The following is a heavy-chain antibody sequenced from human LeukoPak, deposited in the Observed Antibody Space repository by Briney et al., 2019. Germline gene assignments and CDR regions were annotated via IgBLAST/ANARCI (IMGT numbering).Heavy chain of an antibody. CDR1: GYTFTGYD. J-gene: IGHJ4*02. D-gene: IGHD2-15*01. V-gene: IGHV1-8*01. Sequence: ASVKVSCKASGYTFTGYDINWVRQATGQGLEWMGWMNPNSGNTGYAQKFQGRVTMTRNTSISTAYMELSSLRSEDTAVYYCARGSDIVVAMGYWGQGTLVTVSS. CDR3: ARGSDIVVAMGY. CDR2: MNPNSGNT.